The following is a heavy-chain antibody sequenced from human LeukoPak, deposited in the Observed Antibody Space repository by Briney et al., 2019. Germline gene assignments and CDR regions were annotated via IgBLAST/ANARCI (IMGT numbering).Heavy chain of an antibody. Sequence: PSETLFLTCTVSGGSISSGDYYWTWIRQPPGKGLEWIGYIYKTGSSYNNPSLKSRVIISVDTFKNQFSLKLSSVTPADTAVYYCARVKSGTVTEPDFDYWGQGTLVTVSS. V-gene: IGHV4-30-4*01. J-gene: IGHJ4*02. CDR1: GGSISSGDYY. CDR2: IYKTGSS. CDR3: ARVKSGTVTEPDFDY. D-gene: IGHD4-17*01.